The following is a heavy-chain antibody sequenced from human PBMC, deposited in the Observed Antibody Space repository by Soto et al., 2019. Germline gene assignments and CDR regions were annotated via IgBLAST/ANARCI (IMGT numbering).Heavy chain of an antibody. CDR2: ISGSGGST. CDR3: AGRTRLAGFDY. Sequence: EVQLLESGGGLVQPGGSLRLSCAASGFTFSSYAMNWVRQAPGKGLEWVSTISGSGGSTYYADSVRGRFTISRDNSKNTLYLQMISLRGEDTAVYYCAGRTRLAGFDYWGQGTLVTVSS. CDR1: GFTFSSYA. V-gene: IGHV3-23*01. D-gene: IGHD1-7*01. J-gene: IGHJ4*02.